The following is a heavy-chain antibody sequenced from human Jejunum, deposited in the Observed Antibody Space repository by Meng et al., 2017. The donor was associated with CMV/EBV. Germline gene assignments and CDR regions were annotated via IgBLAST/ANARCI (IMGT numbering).Heavy chain of an antibody. CDR2: IKSKTDGGTT. D-gene: IGHD3-22*01. J-gene: IGHJ4*02. CDR3: TTVGGSGYYFDTDYFDY. Sequence: NAGMSWVRQAPGKGLEWVGRIKSKTDGGTTDYAAPVKGRFTISRDDSKNTLYLQMNSLKTEDTAVYYCTTVGGSGYYFDTDYFDYWGQGTLVTVSS. CDR1: NAG. V-gene: IGHV3-15*01.